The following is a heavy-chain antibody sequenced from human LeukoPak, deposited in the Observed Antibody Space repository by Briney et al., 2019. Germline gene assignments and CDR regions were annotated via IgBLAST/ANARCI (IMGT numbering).Heavy chain of an antibody. Sequence: AVKVSCKAFGGTFTSYAISWVRQAPGQGLEWMGRIIPIFCTANYAQKFHGRVTITTDESTRTAYMELSSLRSEDKAVYYCARDRRGQEFDYWGKGTLVTVYS. CDR2: IIPIFCTA. D-gene: IGHD6-25*01. J-gene: IGHJ4*02. CDR3: ARDRRGQEFDY. CDR1: GGTFTSYA. V-gene: IGHV1-69*05.